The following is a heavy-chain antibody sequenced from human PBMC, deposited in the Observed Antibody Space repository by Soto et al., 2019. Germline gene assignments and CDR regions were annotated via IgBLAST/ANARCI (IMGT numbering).Heavy chain of an antibody. Sequence: GGSLRLSCAASGFTFSSYAMHWVRQAPGKGLEWVAVISYDGSNKYYADSVKGRFTISRDNSKNTLYLQMNSLRAEDTAVYYCARSWALRGPVMVTQRVSDYYYGMDVWGQGTTVTVSS. CDR3: ARSWALRGPVMVTQRVSDYYYGMDV. V-gene: IGHV3-30-3*01. CDR1: GFTFSSYA. D-gene: IGHD5-18*01. J-gene: IGHJ6*02. CDR2: ISYDGSNK.